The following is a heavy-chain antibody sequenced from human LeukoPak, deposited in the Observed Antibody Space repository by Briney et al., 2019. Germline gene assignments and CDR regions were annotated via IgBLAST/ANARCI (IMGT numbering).Heavy chain of an antibody. Sequence: PAETLSLTYTVSCGSISSHYWSWIRQPPGKGRECIEYIYYSGTTNYNPSLKSRVTISVDTSKNQFSLKLSSVTAADTAVYYCARGVYIAAAQYGYWGQGTLVTVSS. D-gene: IGHD6-13*01. CDR2: IYYSGTT. V-gene: IGHV4-59*11. J-gene: IGHJ4*02. CDR1: CGSISSHY. CDR3: ARGVYIAAAQYGY.